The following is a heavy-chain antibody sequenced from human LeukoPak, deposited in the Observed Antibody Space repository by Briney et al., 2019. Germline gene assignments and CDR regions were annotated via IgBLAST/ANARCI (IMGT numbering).Heavy chain of an antibody. CDR1: GGSISNSNW. CDR3: ARGTITTVTDS. Sequence: PSETLSLTCAISGGSISNSNWWTWVRQPPGKGLEWVGEIYLRGNTNYNPSLESRVTISVDGSKTQLSLRLESVTAADTAVYYCARGTITTVTDSWGPGTLVTVSS. CDR2: IYLRGNT. J-gene: IGHJ4*02. V-gene: IGHV4-4*02. D-gene: IGHD4-17*01.